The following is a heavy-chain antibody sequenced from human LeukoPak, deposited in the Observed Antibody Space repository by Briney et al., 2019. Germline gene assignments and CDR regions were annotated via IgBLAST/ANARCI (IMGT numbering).Heavy chain of an antibody. V-gene: IGHV3-11*03. Sequence: GGSLILSCVASGFTSNDYDMSWIRQAPGKRLEWVSYISSSGSYTNYADSVKGRFTISRDNAQKSLYLQVNSLRAEDTAVYYCALMRSRDGYNFDYWGQGTLVTVSS. CDR3: ALMRSRDGYNFDY. J-gene: IGHJ4*02. D-gene: IGHD5-24*01. CDR2: ISSSGSYT. CDR1: GFTSNDYD.